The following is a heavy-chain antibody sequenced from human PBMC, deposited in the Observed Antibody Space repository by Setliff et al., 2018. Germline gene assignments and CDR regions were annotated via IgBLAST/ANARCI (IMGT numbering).Heavy chain of an antibody. V-gene: IGHV4-39*07. CDR1: GGSVSSASHY. J-gene: IGHJ4*02. Sequence: TSETLSLTCTVSGGSVSSASHYWGWIRQAPGKGMEWIGSVYYSGYTYYKPSLQSRVTMSVDTSKNQFSLNLNSVTAADTAVYYCVKNPLTMPRGFFEYWGRGALVTVSS. CDR2: VYYSGYT. D-gene: IGHD3-3*01. CDR3: VKNPLTMPRGFFEY.